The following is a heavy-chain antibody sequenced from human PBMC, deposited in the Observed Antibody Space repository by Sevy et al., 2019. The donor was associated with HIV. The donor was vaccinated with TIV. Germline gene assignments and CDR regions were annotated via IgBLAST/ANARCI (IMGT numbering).Heavy chain of an antibody. D-gene: IGHD1-7*01. CDR1: GFSFSTSG. V-gene: IGHV3-48*02. J-gene: IGHJ4*02. Sequence: GGSLRLSCAASGFSFSTSGMNWVRQAPGKGLEWVSYIGGTTSTIYYADPVKGRFTISRDNARNSLYLQMNSLRDEDTAVYYCAVPKVTGTTTMFDYWGQGTLVTVSS. CDR2: IGGTTSTI. CDR3: AVPKVTGTTTMFDY.